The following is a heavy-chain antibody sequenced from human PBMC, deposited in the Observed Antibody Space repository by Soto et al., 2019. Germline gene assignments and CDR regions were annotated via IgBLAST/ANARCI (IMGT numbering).Heavy chain of an antibody. CDR3: AREITIFGVVSVPYYYGMDV. J-gene: IGHJ6*02. Sequence: ASVKVSCKASGYTFTSYGISWVRQAPGQGLEWMGWISAYNGNTNYAQKLQGRVTMTTDTSTSTAYMELRSLRSDDTAVYYCAREITIFGVVSVPYYYGMDVWGQGTKVTVPS. D-gene: IGHD3-3*01. CDR1: GYTFTSYG. V-gene: IGHV1-18*01. CDR2: ISAYNGNT.